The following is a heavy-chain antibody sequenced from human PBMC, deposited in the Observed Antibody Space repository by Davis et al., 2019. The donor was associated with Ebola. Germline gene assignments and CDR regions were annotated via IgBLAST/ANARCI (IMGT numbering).Heavy chain of an antibody. J-gene: IGHJ4*02. CDR1: AFTINDYG. CDR3: ARDFVTTVN. V-gene: IGHV3-33*01. D-gene: IGHD4-17*01. Sequence: GGSLRLSCTASAFTINDYGIHWVRQAPGKGLEWLAVIWYDGSIQHYADSVKGRFTISKDSAKNTVYLQMDSLRAEDTAVYYCARDFVTTVNWGQGTLVTVSS. CDR2: IWYDGSIQ.